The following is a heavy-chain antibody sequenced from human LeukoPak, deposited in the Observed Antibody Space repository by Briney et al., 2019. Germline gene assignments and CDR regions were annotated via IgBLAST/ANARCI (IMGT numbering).Heavy chain of an antibody. V-gene: IGHV3-74*03. J-gene: IGHJ6*04. Sequence: GGSLRLSCAASTVTTRNSWMHWVRQAPGKGLVWVSRITIDGSSITYADSVRGRFTISRDNSKNTLYLQMNSLRAEDTAVYYCARDHDSSGYLDVWGKGTTVTVSS. CDR2: ITIDGSSI. D-gene: IGHD3-22*01. CDR3: ARDHDSSGYLDV. CDR1: TVTTRNSW.